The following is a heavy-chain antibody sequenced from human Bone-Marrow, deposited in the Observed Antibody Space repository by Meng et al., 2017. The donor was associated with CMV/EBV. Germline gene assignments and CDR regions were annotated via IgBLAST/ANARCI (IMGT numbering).Heavy chain of an antibody. V-gene: IGHV4-34*01. Sequence: SETLSLTCAVYGGSFSGYYWSWIRQPPGKGLEWIGEINHSGSTNYNPSLKSRVTISVDTSKNQFSLKLSSVTAADTAVYYCARGRRYGYCSSTSCSPWYYYYYGMDVWGQGTMVTVSS. CDR3: ARGRRYGYCSSTSCSPWYYYYYGMDV. J-gene: IGHJ6*02. CDR2: INHSGST. D-gene: IGHD2-2*01. CDR1: GGSFSGYY.